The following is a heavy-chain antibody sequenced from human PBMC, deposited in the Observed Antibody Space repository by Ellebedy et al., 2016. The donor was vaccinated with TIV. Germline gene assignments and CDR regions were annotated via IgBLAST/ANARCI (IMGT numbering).Heavy chain of an antibody. V-gene: IGHV3-23*01. CDR2: ISHTGSRT. CDR1: GFTFSSYA. Sequence: GESLKISCAASGFTFSSYAMSWVRQAPGKGLEWVSTISHTGSRTYYADSVEGRFTISRDNSKKTLYLQMNSLRAEDTALYYCAKGRGGGSDASAPRYYFDSWGLGTLVTVSS. J-gene: IGHJ4*02. CDR3: AKGRGGGSDASAPRYYFDS. D-gene: IGHD3-10*01.